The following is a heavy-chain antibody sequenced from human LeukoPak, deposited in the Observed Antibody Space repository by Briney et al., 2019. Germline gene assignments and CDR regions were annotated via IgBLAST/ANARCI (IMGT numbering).Heavy chain of an antibody. J-gene: IGHJ6*02. CDR2: VSSSSSYI. CDR1: GFTFSSYS. Sequence: GGSLRLSCAASGFTFSSYSMNWVRQAPGKGLEWVSSVSSSSSYIYYADSVKGRFTISRDNAKNSLYLQMNSLRAEDTAVYYCARYLGFGELRTYYYGMDVWGQGTTVTVSS. D-gene: IGHD3-10*01. V-gene: IGHV3-21*04. CDR3: ARYLGFGELRTYYYGMDV.